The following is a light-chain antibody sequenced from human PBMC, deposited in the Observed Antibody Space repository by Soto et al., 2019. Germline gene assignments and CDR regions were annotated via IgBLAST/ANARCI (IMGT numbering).Light chain of an antibody. CDR3: AAWDDALNGGL. Sequence: QSVLTQPPSASGTPGQRVTISCSGNNSNVGNNTVNWYQQFPGTSPRLLIEANNQRASGVPDRFSGSKSANSASLAISGLKSEDDDYYYCAAWDDALNGGLFGGGTKLTVL. V-gene: IGLV1-44*01. J-gene: IGLJ3*02. CDR2: ANN. CDR1: NSNVGNNT.